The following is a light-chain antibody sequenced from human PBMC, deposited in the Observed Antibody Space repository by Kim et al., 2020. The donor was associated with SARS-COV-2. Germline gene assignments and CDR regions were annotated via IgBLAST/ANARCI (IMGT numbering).Light chain of an antibody. CDR2: AAS. J-gene: IGKJ1*01. V-gene: IGKV1-39*01. CDR3: QQSYNIPRT. Sequence: DIQMTQSPPSLSASVGYRVTISCRASQNINSYLNWYQQKPGKAPAVLVYAASSLQSGVPSRFSGGGSGTDFTLTISSLQPEDFATYFCQQSYNIPRTFGQGTKVDIK. CDR1: QNINSY.